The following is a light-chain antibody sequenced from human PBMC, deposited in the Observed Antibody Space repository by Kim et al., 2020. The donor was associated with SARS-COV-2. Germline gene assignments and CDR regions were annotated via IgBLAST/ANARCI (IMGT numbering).Light chain of an antibody. V-gene: IGKV1-9*01. Sequence: DIQLTQSPSFLSASVGDRVTITCRASQGISSYLAWYQQKPGKAPKLLIYAASTLQSGVPSRFSGSGSGTEFTLTISSLQPEEFATYYCQQLNSYLALTFGGGTKVDIK. CDR2: AAS. J-gene: IGKJ4*01. CDR3: QQLNSYLALT. CDR1: QGISSY.